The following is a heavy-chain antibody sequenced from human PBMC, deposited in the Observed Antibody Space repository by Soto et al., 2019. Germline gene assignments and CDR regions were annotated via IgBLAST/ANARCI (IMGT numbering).Heavy chain of an antibody. CDR1: GGSISSSNW. CDR2: SYHSGST. V-gene: IGHV4-4*02. CDR3: ARVSGSYYYGMDV. Sequence: PSETLSLTCAVYGGSISSSNWWSWVRQPPGKGLEWIGESYHSGSTKYNPSLKSRVTISVDKSKNQFSLKLSSVTAADTAVYYCARVSGSYYYGMDVWGQGTTVT. J-gene: IGHJ6*02.